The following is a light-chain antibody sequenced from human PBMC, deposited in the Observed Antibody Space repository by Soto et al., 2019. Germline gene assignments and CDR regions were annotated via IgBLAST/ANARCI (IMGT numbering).Light chain of an antibody. V-gene: IGKV1-5*01. Sequence: DIQMTQSPSTLSASVGDTVTIACRASQSISTWLAWYQQKPGKAPKVLIYDASRWQSGVPSRFSGSGSGTEFTLTISSLQPDDFATYYCQQYNIFWTFGQGTKVDIK. J-gene: IGKJ1*01. CDR2: DAS. CDR3: QQYNIFWT. CDR1: QSISTW.